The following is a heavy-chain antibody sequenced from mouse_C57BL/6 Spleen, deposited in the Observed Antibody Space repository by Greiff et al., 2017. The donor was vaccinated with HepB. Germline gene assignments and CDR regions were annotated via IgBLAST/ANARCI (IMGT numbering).Heavy chain of an antibody. CDR3: ARQKTVFAY. CDR2: INPNNGGT. Sequence: EVQLQQSGPELVKPGASVKISCKASGYTFTDYYMNWVKQSHGKSLEWIGDINPNNGGTSYNQKFKGKATLTVDKSSSTAYMELRSLTSEDSAVYYCARQKTVFAYWGQGTLVTVSA. D-gene: IGHD4-1*01. V-gene: IGHV1-26*01. CDR1: GYTFTDYY. J-gene: IGHJ3*01.